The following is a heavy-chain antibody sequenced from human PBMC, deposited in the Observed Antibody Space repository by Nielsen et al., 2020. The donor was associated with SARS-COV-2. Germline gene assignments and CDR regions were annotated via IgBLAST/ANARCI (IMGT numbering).Heavy chain of an antibody. CDR3: ARGRITIFGVVIFDY. V-gene: IGHV4-59*01. J-gene: IGHJ4*02. D-gene: IGHD3-3*01. CDR2: IYYSGST. CDR1: GGSISSYY. Sequence: SETLSLTCTVSGGSISSYYWSRIRQPPGKGLEWIGYIYYSGSTNYNPSLKSRVTISVDTSKNQFSLKLSSVTAADTAVYYCARGRITIFGVVIFDYWGQGTLVTVSS.